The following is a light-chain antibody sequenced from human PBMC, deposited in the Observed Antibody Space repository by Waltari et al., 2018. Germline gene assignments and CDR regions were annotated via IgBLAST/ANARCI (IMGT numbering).Light chain of an antibody. V-gene: IGKV2-24*01. J-gene: IGKJ5*01. CDR1: HSLVHSDGKTY. Sequence: DIVMTQTPLSSPATLGQPASISCKSSHSLVHSDGKTYLSWLQQSPGQPPRLLIYQVSKRLSGGPDRGTGSGAGTDFTVKIRRVEAEDVGIDYCMQGTMKSTFGQGTRLE. CDR3: MQGTMKST. CDR2: QVS.